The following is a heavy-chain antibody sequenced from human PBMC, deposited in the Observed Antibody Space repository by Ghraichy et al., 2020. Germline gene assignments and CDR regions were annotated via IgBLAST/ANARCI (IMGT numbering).Heavy chain of an antibody. Sequence: APVKVSCKVSGYTLTELSMHWVRQAPGKGLEWMGGFDPEDGETIYAQKFQGRVTMTEDTSTDTAYMELSSLRSEDTAVYYCATGYYYYYGMDVWGQGTTVTVSS. CDR2: FDPEDGET. CDR1: GYTLTELS. CDR3: ATGYYYYYGMDV. V-gene: IGHV1-24*01. J-gene: IGHJ6*02.